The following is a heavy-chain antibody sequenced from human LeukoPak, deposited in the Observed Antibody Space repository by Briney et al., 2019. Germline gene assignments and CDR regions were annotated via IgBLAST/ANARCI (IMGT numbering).Heavy chain of an antibody. CDR1: GGSISSSSYY. V-gene: IGHV4-39*07. CDR2: IYYSGST. J-gene: IGHJ6*02. CDR3: ARERSGSYSGMDV. Sequence: PSETLSLTCTVSGGSISSSSYYWGWIRQPPGKGLEWIGSIYYSGSTYYNPSLKSRVTISVDTSKNQFSLKLSSVTAADTAVYYCARERSGSYSGMDVWGQGTTVTVSS. D-gene: IGHD3-10*01.